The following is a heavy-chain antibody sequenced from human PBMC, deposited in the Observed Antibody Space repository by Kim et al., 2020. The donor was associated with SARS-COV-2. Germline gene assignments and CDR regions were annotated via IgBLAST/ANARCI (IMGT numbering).Heavy chain of an antibody. CDR3: ARDHGSAAAGPYIG. D-gene: IGHD6-13*01. V-gene: IGHV4-39*07. CDR2: IYYSGRT. Sequence: SETLSLTCTVSGGSISSSSYYWGWIRQPPGKGLEWIGTIYYSGRTYYNPSLKSRVTISVDTSKNQFSLKVSSVTAADTAVYYCARDHGSAAAGPYIGWGQGTLVTVSS. CDR1: GGSISSSSYY. J-gene: IGHJ4*02.